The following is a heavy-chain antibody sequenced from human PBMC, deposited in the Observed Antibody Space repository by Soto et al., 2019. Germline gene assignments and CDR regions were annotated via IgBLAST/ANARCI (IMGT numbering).Heavy chain of an antibody. CDR1: GFTFSSYS. J-gene: IGHJ4*02. D-gene: IGHD3-9*01. V-gene: IGHV3-48*02. CDR3: ARYYDILTVYSQWDYFDY. CDR2: ISSSSSTI. Sequence: EVQLVESGGGLVQPGGSLRLSCAASGFTFSSYSMNWVRQAPGKGLEWVSYISSSSSTIYYSDSVKGRFTISRDNAKNSLYLQMNSLRDEDTAVYYCARYYDILTVYSQWDYFDYWGQGTLVTVSS.